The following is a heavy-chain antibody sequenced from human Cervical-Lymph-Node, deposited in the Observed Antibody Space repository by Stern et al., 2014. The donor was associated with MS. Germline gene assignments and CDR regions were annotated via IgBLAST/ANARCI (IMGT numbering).Heavy chain of an antibody. J-gene: IGHJ4*02. CDR3: ARLEALACPYLDN. CDR2: IYPADSDT. CDR1: GYTFTDYW. D-gene: IGHD3-3*01. V-gene: IGHV5-51*01. Sequence: EVQLVESGAELMQPGESLKISCQASGYTFTDYWIGWIRQMPGRGPEYMGFIYPADSDTRYKLSFQGQFTISDDNSISPAYLTLSSLKASHAAMYDCARLEALACPYLDNWGLGTLVTVSS.